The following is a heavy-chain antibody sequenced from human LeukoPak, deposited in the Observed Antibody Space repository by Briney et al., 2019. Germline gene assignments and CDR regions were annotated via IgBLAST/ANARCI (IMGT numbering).Heavy chain of an antibody. V-gene: IGHV3-7*01. CDR2: INQEGRDK. CDR1: GFTFSTSW. CDR3: AFNSGYSSAWSPDY. J-gene: IGHJ4*02. Sequence: GGSLRLSCAASGFTFSTSWMGWLRLTPGKGLEWVANINQEGRDKYYMDSVKVRFTIYRDNAKNSLSLQMNSPRAEDTAVYYCAFNSGYSSAWSPDYWGPGTLVTVSS. D-gene: IGHD6-19*01.